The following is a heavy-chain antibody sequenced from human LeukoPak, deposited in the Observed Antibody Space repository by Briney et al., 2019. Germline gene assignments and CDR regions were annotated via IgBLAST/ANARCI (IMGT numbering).Heavy chain of an antibody. Sequence: SVKVSCKASGGTFSSYAISWVRQAPGQGLEWMGRIIPNLGIANYAQKFQGRVTITADKSTSTAYMELSSLRSEDTAVYYCARMGYYYDSSGYSRDAFDIWGQGTMVTVSS. CDR2: IIPNLGIA. CDR3: ARMGYYYDSSGYSRDAFDI. CDR1: GGTFSSYA. J-gene: IGHJ3*02. D-gene: IGHD3-22*01. V-gene: IGHV1-69*04.